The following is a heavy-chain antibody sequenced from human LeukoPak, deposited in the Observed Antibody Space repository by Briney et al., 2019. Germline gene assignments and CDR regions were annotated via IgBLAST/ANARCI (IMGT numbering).Heavy chain of an antibody. D-gene: IGHD3-22*01. CDR3: ARQEGLGSGYYL. CDR2: IYHSGST. J-gene: IGHJ4*02. Sequence: SETLSLTCAVSGYSISSGYYWGCIRQPPGKGLEWIGIIYHSGSTYYNPSLKSRVTISVDTSKNQFSLKLSSVTAADTAVYYCARQEGLGSGYYLWGQGTLVTVSS. V-gene: IGHV4-38-2*01. CDR1: GYSISSGYY.